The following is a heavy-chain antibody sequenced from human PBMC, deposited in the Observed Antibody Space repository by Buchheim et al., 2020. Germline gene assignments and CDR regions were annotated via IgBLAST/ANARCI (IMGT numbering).Heavy chain of an antibody. Sequence: QLQLQESGPGLVNPSGTLSLTCSVSGGSISSSSYSWGWIRQPPGKGLEWIGSTYYSGSAFYNPALESRVTILGDRSKSQFALHLNSVTAADTAMYYCASNWGLYYFDYWGQGTL. J-gene: IGHJ4*02. CDR3: ASNWGLYYFDY. D-gene: IGHD7-27*01. V-gene: IGHV4-39*07. CDR1: GGSISSSSYS. CDR2: TYYSGSA.